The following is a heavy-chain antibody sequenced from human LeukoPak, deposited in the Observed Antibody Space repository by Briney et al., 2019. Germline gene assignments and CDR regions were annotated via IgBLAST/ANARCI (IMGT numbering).Heavy chain of an antibody. J-gene: IGHJ4*02. CDR2: ISSSSSYI. V-gene: IGHV3-21*01. Sequence: GGSLRLSCAASGFTFSSYSMNWVRQAPGKGLEWVSSISSSSSYIYYADSVKGRFTISRDNAKNPLYLQMNSLRAEDTAVYYCARGSYDYGDYLDYWGQGTLVTVSS. CDR3: ARGSYDYGDYLDY. CDR1: GFTFSSYS. D-gene: IGHD4-17*01.